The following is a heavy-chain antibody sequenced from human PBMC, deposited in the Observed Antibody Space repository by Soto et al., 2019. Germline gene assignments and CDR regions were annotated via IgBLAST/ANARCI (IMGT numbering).Heavy chain of an antibody. CDR1: GYTFTGYY. V-gene: IGHV1-2*04. CDR3: ARGRFVGVVAATGDWFDP. D-gene: IGHD2-15*01. J-gene: IGHJ5*02. CDR2: INPNSGGT. Sequence: GASVKVSCKASGYTFTGYYIHWVRQAPGQGLEWMGWINPNSGGTNYAQKFQGWVTMTRDTSISTAYMELSRLRSDDTAVYYCARGRFVGVVAATGDWFDPWGQGTLVTVSS.